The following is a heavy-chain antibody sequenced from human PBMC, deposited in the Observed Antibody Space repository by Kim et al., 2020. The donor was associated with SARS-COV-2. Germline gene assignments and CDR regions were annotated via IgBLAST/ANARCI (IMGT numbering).Heavy chain of an antibody. CDR3: ARASGYRRGPSYFDY. D-gene: IGHD6-13*01. J-gene: IGHJ4*02. Sequence: PSLKSRVNISVDTSKNQFSLKLSSVTAADTAVYYCARASGYRRGPSYFDYWGQGTLVTVSS. V-gene: IGHV4-59*01.